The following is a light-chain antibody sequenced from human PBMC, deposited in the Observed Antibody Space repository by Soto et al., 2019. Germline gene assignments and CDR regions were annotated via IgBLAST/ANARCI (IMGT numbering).Light chain of an antibody. J-gene: IGLJ1*01. CDR2: EVN. V-gene: IGLV2-23*02. CDR1: SSNVGSYKL. CDR3: FSPGGSPKYV. Sequence: QSALTQPASVSGSPGQSITISCTGTSSNVGSYKLVCWYQEHPCKAPKLMIFEVNKRPSGVSNRFSGSKSGNTASLTISGLKVQDEADHYCFSPGGSPKYVLGTGTKVPVL.